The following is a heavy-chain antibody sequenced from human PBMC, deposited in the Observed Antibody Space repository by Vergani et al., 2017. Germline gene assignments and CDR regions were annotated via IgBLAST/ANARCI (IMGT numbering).Heavy chain of an antibody. CDR1: GGSISSYY. CDR2: SYYSGST. Sequence: QVQLQESGPGLVTPSETLSLTFTVSGGSISSYYWSWIRQPPGKGLEWIGYSYYSGSTNYNPSLKSRVTISVDTSKNQFSLKLSSVTAADTAVYYCARVTVGCSSTSCYEVDPWGQGTLVTVSS. CDR3: ARVTVGCSSTSCYEVDP. V-gene: IGHV4-59*01. D-gene: IGHD2-2*01. J-gene: IGHJ5*02.